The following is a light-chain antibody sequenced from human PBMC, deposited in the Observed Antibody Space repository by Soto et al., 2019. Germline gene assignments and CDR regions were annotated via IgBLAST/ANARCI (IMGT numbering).Light chain of an antibody. CDR2: DAS. Sequence: EIVLTQSPATLSLSPGERATLSCRASQSVSSYFAWYQQKPVQAPRLLIYDASNSATGIPARFSGNGSGTAFTLTISSLEPEDFAVYYCQQRSNWPLSFGPGTKVDIK. CDR1: QSVSSY. J-gene: IGKJ3*01. CDR3: QQRSNWPLS. V-gene: IGKV3-11*01.